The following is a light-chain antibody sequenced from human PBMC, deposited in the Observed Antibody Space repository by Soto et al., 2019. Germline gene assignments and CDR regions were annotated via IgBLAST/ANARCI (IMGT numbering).Light chain of an antibody. V-gene: IGLV2-14*01. CDR1: SSDVGGYIY. CDR3: SSYTTSGYYV. J-gene: IGLJ1*01. Sequence: QSALAHPASVCWSPGHLITISCTGTSSDVGGYIYVSWYQQHPGKAPKLMIYDVTSRPSGVSYRFSGSKSGNTASLTISGLQAEEEADYYCSSYTTSGYYVFGTGTKVTAL. CDR2: DVT.